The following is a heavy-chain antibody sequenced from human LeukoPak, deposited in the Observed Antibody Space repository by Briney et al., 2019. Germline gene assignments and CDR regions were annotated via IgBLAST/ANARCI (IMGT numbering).Heavy chain of an antibody. D-gene: IGHD5-18*01. CDR3: ARDDRYSAFDY. V-gene: IGHV3-74*01. Sequence: GGSLRVSCAAPGFTLSSYWMHWVRQAPGKKLVWVSRINSDGSSTSYADSVKGRFTISRDNAKNTLYLQMNSLRAEDTAVYYCARDDRYSAFDYWGQGTLVTVSS. CDR1: GFTLSSYW. CDR2: INSDGSST. J-gene: IGHJ4*02.